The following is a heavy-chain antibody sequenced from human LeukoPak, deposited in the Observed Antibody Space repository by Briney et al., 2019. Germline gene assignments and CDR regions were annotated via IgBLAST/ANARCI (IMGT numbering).Heavy chain of an antibody. CDR1: GYTFTGYY. D-gene: IGHD5-24*01. J-gene: IGHJ4*02. Sequence: SVKVSCKASGYTFTGYYMHWVRQAPGQGLEWMGGIIPIFGTANYAQKFQGRVTITTDESTSTAYMELSSLRSEDTAVYYCASRDGYTLDYWGQGTLVTVSS. CDR2: IIPIFGTA. V-gene: IGHV1-69*05. CDR3: ASRDGYTLDY.